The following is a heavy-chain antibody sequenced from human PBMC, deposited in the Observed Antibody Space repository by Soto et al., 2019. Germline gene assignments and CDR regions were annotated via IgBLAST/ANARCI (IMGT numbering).Heavy chain of an antibody. V-gene: IGHV3-15*07. CDR3: TTDPILREIQLWPEVDAFDI. CDR1: GFTFSNAW. Sequence: GGSLRLSCAASGFTFSNAWMNWVRQAPGKGLEWVGRIKSKTDGGTTDYAAPVKGRFTISRDDSKNTLYLQMNSLKTEDTAVYYCTTDPILREIQLWPEVDAFDIWGQGTMVTVSS. D-gene: IGHD5-18*01. J-gene: IGHJ3*02. CDR2: IKSKTDGGTT.